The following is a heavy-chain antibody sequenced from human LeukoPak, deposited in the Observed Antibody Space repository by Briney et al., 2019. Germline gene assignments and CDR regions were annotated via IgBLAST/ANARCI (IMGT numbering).Heavy chain of an antibody. D-gene: IGHD2/OR15-2a*01. CDR3: ARVNIVRENGYYYYYMDV. J-gene: IGHJ6*03. CDR2: IYTSGST. CDR1: GGSISSGSYY. Sequence: SETLSLTCTVSGGSISSGSYYWSWLRQPAGKGLEWIGRIYTSGSTNYNPSLKSRVTISVDTSKNQFSLKLSSVTAADTAVYYCARVNIVRENGYYYYYMDVWGKGTTVTVSS. V-gene: IGHV4-61*02.